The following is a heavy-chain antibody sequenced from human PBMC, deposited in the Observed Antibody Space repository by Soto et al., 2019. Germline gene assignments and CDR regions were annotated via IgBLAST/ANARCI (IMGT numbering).Heavy chain of an antibody. V-gene: IGHV1-3*01. CDR2: INAGNGNT. J-gene: IGHJ3*02. Sequence: GASVKVSCKASGYTFTSYAMHWVRLAPGQRLEWMGWINAGNGNTKYSQKFQGRVTITRDTSAGTAYMELSSLRSEDTAVYYCAREADILTGYYLAAFDIWGQGTMVTVSS. CDR3: AREADILTGYYLAAFDI. D-gene: IGHD3-9*01. CDR1: GYTFTSYA.